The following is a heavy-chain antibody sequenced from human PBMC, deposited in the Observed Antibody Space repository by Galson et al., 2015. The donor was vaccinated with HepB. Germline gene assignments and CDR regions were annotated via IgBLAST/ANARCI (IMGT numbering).Heavy chain of an antibody. Sequence: SLRLSCAASGFAFSSYTMNWVRQAPGKGLELVSCISSRSTYIYYAESLRGRFTISRDNANNLVYLQMNSLRAEDTAVYYCARDGVEAGNYYFQYWGLGTLVTVSS. J-gene: IGHJ4*02. CDR3: ARDGVEAGNYYFQY. CDR1: GFAFSSYT. D-gene: IGHD2-8*01. V-gene: IGHV3-21*06. CDR2: ISSRSTYI.